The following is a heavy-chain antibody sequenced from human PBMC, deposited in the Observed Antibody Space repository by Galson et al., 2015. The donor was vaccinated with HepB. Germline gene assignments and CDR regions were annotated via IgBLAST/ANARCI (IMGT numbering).Heavy chain of an antibody. D-gene: IGHD4-11*01. Sequence: TLSLTCAVSGGSNSGGGYSWSWIRQQPGTGLEWIGYIFHSGSTYHNPSLKSRVTMAVDRSRNQFSLNLTSVTAADTAIYYCVRDMTTWGQGTLVTVSS. CDR2: IFHSGST. CDR1: GGSNSGGGYS. V-gene: IGHV4-30-2*01. CDR3: VRDMTT. J-gene: IGHJ5*02.